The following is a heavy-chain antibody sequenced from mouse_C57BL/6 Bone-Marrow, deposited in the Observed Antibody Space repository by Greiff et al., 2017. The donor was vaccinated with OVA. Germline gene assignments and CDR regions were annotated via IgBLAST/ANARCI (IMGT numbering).Heavy chain of an antibody. V-gene: IGHV1-56*01. CDR2: IFPGSGST. Sequence: VQLQQSGPELVRPGASVKISCKAPGYTFTSHWMQWVRQRPGQGLEWLGEIFPGSGSTYYNEQFKGKATLTVDTSSSTAYMQLSSLPSEASAVYFCARRSTVDSWFAYWGQGTLVTVSA. D-gene: IGHD1-1*01. CDR1: GYTFTSHW. CDR3: ARRSTVDSWFAY. J-gene: IGHJ3*01.